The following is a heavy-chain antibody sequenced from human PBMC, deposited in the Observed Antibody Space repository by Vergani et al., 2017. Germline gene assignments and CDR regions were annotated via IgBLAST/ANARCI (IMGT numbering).Heavy chain of an antibody. J-gene: IGHJ4*02. D-gene: IGHD5-18*01. CDR3: ARAVGGIQLWFPFDY. CDR2: IYSGGSST. Sequence: EVQLLESGGGLVQPGGSLRLSCAASGFTFSSYAMSWVRQAPGKGLEWVSVIYSGGSSTYYADSVKGRFTISRDNSKNTLYLQMNSLRAEDTAVYYCARAVGGIQLWFPFDYWGQGTLVTVSS. V-gene: IGHV3-23*03. CDR1: GFTFSSYA.